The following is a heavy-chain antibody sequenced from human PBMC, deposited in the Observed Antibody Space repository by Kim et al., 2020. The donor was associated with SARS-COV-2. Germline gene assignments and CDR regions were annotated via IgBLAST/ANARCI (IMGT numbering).Heavy chain of an antibody. CDR3: ARERPGGYYDSSGYSPDY. Sequence: ASVKVSCKASGYTFTSYYMHWVRQAPGQGLEWMGIINPSGGSTSYAQKFQGRVTMTRDTSTSTVYMELSSLRSEDTAVYYCARERPGGYYDSSGYSPDYWGQGTLVTVSS. CDR1: GYTFTSYY. J-gene: IGHJ4*02. V-gene: IGHV1-46*01. CDR2: INPSGGST. D-gene: IGHD3-22*01.